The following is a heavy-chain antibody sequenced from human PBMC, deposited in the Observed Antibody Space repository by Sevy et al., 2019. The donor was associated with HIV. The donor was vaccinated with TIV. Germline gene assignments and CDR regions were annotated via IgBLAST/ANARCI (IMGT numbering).Heavy chain of an antibody. J-gene: IGHJ6*02. CDR2: ISSSSSYI. D-gene: IGHD2-15*01. CDR1: GFTFSSYS. V-gene: IGHV3-21*01. Sequence: GGSLRLSCAASGFTFSSYSMNWVRQAPGKGLEWVSSISSSSSYIYYADSVKGRFTISRDNAKNSLYLQMNSLRAEDTAVYYCASDEGNIVVVVAELNETLYYYYYGMDVWGQGTTVTVSS. CDR3: ASDEGNIVVVVAELNETLYYYYYGMDV.